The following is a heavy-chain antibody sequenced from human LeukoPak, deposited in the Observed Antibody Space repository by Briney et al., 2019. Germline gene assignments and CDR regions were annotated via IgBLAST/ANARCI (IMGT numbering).Heavy chain of an antibody. D-gene: IGHD3-22*01. CDR2: IKQDGSQK. CDR3: ARDSSGYYYTFWFDH. Sequence: IKQDGSQKSYVHSVKVRFTISRDNAKNSLYLQMNSLRAEDTAVYYCARDSSGYYYTFWFDHWGQGTLVTVSS. J-gene: IGHJ5*02. V-gene: IGHV3-7*01.